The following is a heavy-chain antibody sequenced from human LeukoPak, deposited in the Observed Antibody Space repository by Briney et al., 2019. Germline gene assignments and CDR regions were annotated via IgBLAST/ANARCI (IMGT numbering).Heavy chain of an antibody. Sequence: ASVNVSCKASVYIFSTYGISWVRQAPGLGREWMGCISGYNGNTSYAQKLQGRVTMTTDTSTSTAYMELRSLRSDDAAVYYCARRRSEEFDFDCWGQGTLVTVSS. D-gene: IGHD6-19*01. V-gene: IGHV1-18*01. CDR3: ARRRSEEFDFDC. J-gene: IGHJ4*02. CDR2: ISGYNGNT. CDR1: VYIFSTYG.